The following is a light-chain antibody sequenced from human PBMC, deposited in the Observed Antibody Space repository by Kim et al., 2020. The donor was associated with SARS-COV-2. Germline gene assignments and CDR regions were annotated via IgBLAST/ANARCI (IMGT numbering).Light chain of an antibody. V-gene: IGLV1-44*01. CDR2: SNN. J-gene: IGLJ3*02. CDR3: AVWDDSLKQGV. Sequence: GERVTISCSGSSSNIGSNNVVCYQQLPGAAPNLLVYSNNQRPSGVPDRFSGSRSGTSASLAISGLQSGDEADYYCAVWDDSLKQGVFGGGTQLTVL. CDR1: SSNIGSNN.